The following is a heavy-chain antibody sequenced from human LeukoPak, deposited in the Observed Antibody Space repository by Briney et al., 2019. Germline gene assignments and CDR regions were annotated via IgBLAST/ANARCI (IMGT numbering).Heavy chain of an antibody. CDR2: ISCSDGST. Sequence: GGSLRLSCVASGFTFGNYGMNWVRQAPGKGLEFVSSISCSDGSTHYADSMKGRFSISRDISKNTLYLQMNSLRAEDTAVYYCARQRGGNYYYMDVWGTGTTVTVSS. D-gene: IGHD2-15*01. CDR1: GFTFGNYG. CDR3: ARQRGGNYYYMDV. J-gene: IGHJ6*03. V-gene: IGHV3-23*01.